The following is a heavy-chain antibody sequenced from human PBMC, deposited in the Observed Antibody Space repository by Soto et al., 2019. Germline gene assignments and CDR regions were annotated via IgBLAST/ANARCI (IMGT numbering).Heavy chain of an antibody. D-gene: IGHD3-3*02. J-gene: IGHJ3*02. CDR1: GGTFSSYA. CDR3: AIEGRPRSAIFHCDI. Sequence: QVQLVQSGAEVKKPGSSVKVSCKASGGTFSSYAISWVRQAPGQGLEWMGGIIPICGTANYAQQFQGRVSITADESSSTAYMELGSLCSEDTAVYYSAIEGRPRSAIFHCDISGQGTMVTVSS. CDR2: IIPICGTA. V-gene: IGHV1-69*12.